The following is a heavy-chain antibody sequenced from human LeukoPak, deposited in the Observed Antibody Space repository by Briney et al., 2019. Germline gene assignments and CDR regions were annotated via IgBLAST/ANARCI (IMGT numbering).Heavy chain of an antibody. Sequence: SETLSLTCNVSGGSISSYYGSWIRQPAGKGLEWIGRIYTRGSTNYNPSIKRRVTMSVHTSKHQFSQKPSSVTAADTAVYYCARDSPYSSSWYPDYWGQGTLVTVSS. D-gene: IGHD6-13*01. J-gene: IGHJ4*02. CDR2: IYTRGST. V-gene: IGHV4-4*07. CDR3: ARDSPYSSSWYPDY. CDR1: GGSISSYY.